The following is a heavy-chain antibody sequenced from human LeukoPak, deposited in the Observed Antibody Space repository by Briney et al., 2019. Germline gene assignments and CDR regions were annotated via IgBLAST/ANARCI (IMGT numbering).Heavy chain of an antibody. CDR2: MNPNSGNT. J-gene: IGHJ6*02. D-gene: IGHD6-19*01. V-gene: IGHV1-8*01. CDR1: GYTFTSYD. CDR3: ASPAYRSVAGRDYYGMDV. Sequence: ASVKVSCKASGYTFTSYDINWVRQATGQGLEWMGWMNPNSGNTGYAQKFQGRVTMTRNTSISTAYMELSSLRSEDTAVYYCASPAYRSVAGRDYYGMDVWGQGTTVTVSS.